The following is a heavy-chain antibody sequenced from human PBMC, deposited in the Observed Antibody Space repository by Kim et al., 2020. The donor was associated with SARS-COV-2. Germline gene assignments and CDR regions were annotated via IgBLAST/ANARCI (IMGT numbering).Heavy chain of an antibody. V-gene: IGHV1-3*01. J-gene: IGHJ4*02. CDR3: ARDVGYCSSTSCLGFDY. Sequence: SHGRVTNTRDTSASTAYMELSSLRSEDTAVYYCARDVGYCSSTSCLGFDYWGQGTLVTVSS. D-gene: IGHD2-2*01.